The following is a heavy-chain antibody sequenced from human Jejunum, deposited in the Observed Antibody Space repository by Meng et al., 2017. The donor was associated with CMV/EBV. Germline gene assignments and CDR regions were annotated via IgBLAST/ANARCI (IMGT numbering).Heavy chain of an antibody. V-gene: IGHV3-74*03. Sequence: LAFVVLGVGLVQPGESLCLSFVGSGFTFNDYAVTWVRHAPGQGQVWVALINHDGTETMYRDSVRGPVTVTRDNTKYTVSLEMHILRVEDTALYYCVKDFAWSIDFWGQGVLVTVSS. CDR3: VKDFAWSIDF. CDR1: GFTFNDYA. D-gene: IGHD3-3*01. J-gene: IGHJ4*02. CDR2: INHDGTET.